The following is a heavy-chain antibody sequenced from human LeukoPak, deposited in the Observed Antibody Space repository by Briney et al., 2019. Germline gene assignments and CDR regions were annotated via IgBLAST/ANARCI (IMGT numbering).Heavy chain of an antibody. CDR2: IYYSGSA. D-gene: IGHD6-6*01. CDR3: ARHRIAARGSFDY. J-gene: IGHJ4*02. Sequence: SETLSLTCTVSGDSISSTNYYWGWIRQPPGKGLEWIGSIYYSGSAYYNPSLKSRVTISLDTSKNQFSLKLTSVTAADTAVYYCARHRIAARGSFDYWGQGTLVTVSS. CDR1: GDSISSTNYY. V-gene: IGHV4-39*01.